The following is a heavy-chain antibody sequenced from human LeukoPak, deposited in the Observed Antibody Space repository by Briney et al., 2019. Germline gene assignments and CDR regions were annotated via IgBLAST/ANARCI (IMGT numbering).Heavy chain of an antibody. CDR3: ARGRPHGNDY. CDR1: GFTFSSYW. D-gene: IGHD4-23*01. V-gene: IGHV3-74*01. Sequence: GGSLRLSCAASGFTFSSYWMNWVRQAPGKGLVWVSRIASDGSSTTYADSVKGRFSISRNNAKNTLYLQMNSLRVEDTAVYYCARGRPHGNDYWGQGTLVTASS. CDR2: IASDGSST. J-gene: IGHJ4*02.